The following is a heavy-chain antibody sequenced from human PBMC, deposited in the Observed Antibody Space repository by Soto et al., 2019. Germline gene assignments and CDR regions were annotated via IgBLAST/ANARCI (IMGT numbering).Heavy chain of an antibody. CDR3: ARMSYFSDKWYFGI. J-gene: IGHJ2*01. CDR2: VYYSGSS. Sequence: QLQESGPGLVKPSQTLSLTCSVSGGSINNNDYYWSWIRQTPGKGLEWIGYVYYSGSSDYIPSLKSRLSTSIDKSKNQFHLKLNSVTATDTVTYFCARMSYFSDKWYFGILGRGTLVTVSS. D-gene: IGHD3-22*01. V-gene: IGHV4-30-4*01. CDR1: GGSINNNDYY.